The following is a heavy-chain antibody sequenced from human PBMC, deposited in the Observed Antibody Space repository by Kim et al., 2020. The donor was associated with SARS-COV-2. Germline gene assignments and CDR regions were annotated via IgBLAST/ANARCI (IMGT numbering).Heavy chain of an antibody. CDR3: ATGYSVRYGMDV. J-gene: IGHJ6*02. CDR1: GYSLTELS. V-gene: IGHV1-24*01. D-gene: IGHD1-26*01. Sequence: ASVKVSCKVSGYSLTELSMHWVRQAPGKELEWVGGFDPEDGETMYAQKFRGRVTMTEDTSTDTAYMELSSLTSEDTAVYYCATGYSVRYGMDVWGQGTTVTVSS. CDR2: FDPEDGET.